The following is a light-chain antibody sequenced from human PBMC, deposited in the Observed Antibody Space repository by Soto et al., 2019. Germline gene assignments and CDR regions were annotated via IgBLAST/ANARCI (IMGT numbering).Light chain of an antibody. V-gene: IGKV3-11*01. J-gene: IGKJ1*01. Sequence: EIVMTKSPGTLSVSPGERATLSCRASQSVSLSLAWYQQKPGQAPRLLIYDASKRASGFPARFSGSGSGTDFTLTISSLEPEDFAVYYCQERTGWPPWTFGQGTKVDIK. CDR2: DAS. CDR1: QSVSLS. CDR3: QERTGWPPWT.